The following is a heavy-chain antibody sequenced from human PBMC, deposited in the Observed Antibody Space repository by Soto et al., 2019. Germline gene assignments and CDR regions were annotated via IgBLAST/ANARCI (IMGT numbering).Heavy chain of an antibody. CDR3: ARVNTTLVDHFDC. CDR1: GFSVSGSS. D-gene: IGHD5-18*01. Sequence: HPGGSLRLSCVVSGFSVSGSSIFWVRQATGKGLEWVSLMHRGGSTDNADSVKGRFTTSRDKSKNTLYLHMNGLRVEDTAVYYCARVNTTLVDHFDCWGQGTLVTAPQ. V-gene: IGHV3-53*01. CDR2: MHRGGST. J-gene: IGHJ4*02.